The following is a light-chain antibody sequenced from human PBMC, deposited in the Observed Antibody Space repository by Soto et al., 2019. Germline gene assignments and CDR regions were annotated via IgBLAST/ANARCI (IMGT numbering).Light chain of an antibody. Sequence: EIVLTQSPGTLSLSPGDRATLSCRASQNLGSGYLAWYQQKPGQAPRILIYAASSRATGIPDRFSGSGSGTDFSLTISRLEPEDFAVYYCQQYGSLSWTFGQGTKVDIK. J-gene: IGKJ1*01. CDR3: QQYGSLSWT. V-gene: IGKV3-20*01. CDR1: QNLGSGY. CDR2: AAS.